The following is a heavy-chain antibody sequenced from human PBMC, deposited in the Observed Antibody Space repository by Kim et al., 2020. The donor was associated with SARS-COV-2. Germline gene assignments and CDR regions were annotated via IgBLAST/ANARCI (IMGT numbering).Heavy chain of an antibody. CDR1: GFTFSDYG. J-gene: IGHJ4*02. CDR2: IWYDGSNK. Sequence: GGSLRLSCEASGFTFSDYGMHWVRQAPGKGLEWVAVIWYDGSNKYYADSVKGRFTISRDNSENTLHLQMNSLRAEDTAVYFCAKGDDYRSIWYMDHWGQGTLVTVSS. CDR3: AKGDDYRSIWYMDH. V-gene: IGHV3-33*06. D-gene: IGHD6-13*01.